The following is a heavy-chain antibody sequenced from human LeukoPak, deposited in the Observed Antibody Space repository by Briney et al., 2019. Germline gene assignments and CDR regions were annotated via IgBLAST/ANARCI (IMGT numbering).Heavy chain of an antibody. Sequence: PGGSLRLSCAASGFTFSSCGMHWVRQAPGKGLEWVAIVWYDGSNKYYADSVKGRFTISRDNSKNTLYLQMTSLRADDTAVYYCARDRVLHYFDYWGQGALVTVSS. V-gene: IGHV3-33*01. CDR3: ARDRVLHYFDY. CDR2: VWYDGSNK. D-gene: IGHD3-16*01. J-gene: IGHJ4*02. CDR1: GFTFSSCG.